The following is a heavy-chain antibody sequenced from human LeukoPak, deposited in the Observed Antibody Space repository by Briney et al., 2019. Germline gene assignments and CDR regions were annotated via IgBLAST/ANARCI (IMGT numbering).Heavy chain of an antibody. V-gene: IGHV4-59*01. Sequence: PSETLSLTCTVSGGSISSYYWSWIRQPPGKGLEWIGYIYYSGSTNYNPSLKSRVTISVDTSKNQFSLKLTSVTAADTAVYYCTRDRSALDTWGQGTMVTVSS. CDR2: IYYSGST. CDR3: TRDRSALDT. J-gene: IGHJ3*02. CDR1: GGSISSYY.